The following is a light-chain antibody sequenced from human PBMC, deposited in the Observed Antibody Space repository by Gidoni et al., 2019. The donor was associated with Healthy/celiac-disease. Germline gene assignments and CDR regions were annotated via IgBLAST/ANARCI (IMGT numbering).Light chain of an antibody. V-gene: IGLV3-25*03. CDR2: KAS. Sequence: SYELPQPPSVSVSPGQTARITCSGDALPKQYAYWYQQKPGQAPVLVIYKASERPSGIPERFSGSSSGTTVTLTISGVQAEDEADYYCQSADSSGTIVVFGGGTKLTVL. CDR3: QSADSSGTIVV. J-gene: IGLJ2*01. CDR1: ALPKQY.